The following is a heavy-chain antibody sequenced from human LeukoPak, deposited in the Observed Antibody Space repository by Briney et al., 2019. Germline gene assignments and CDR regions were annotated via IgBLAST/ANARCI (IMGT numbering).Heavy chain of an antibody. J-gene: IGHJ5*02. CDR3: ARGRRYNGNRQREGGFDP. CDR2: FDPEDGET. CDR1: GYTLTELS. V-gene: IGHV1-24*01. Sequence: ASVKVSCKVSGYTLTELSMHWVRQAPGKGLEWMGGFDPEDGETIYAQKFQGRVTMTRDMSTSTVYMELSSLRSEDTAVYYCARGRRYNGNRQREGGFDPWGQGTLVTVSS. D-gene: IGHD1-26*01.